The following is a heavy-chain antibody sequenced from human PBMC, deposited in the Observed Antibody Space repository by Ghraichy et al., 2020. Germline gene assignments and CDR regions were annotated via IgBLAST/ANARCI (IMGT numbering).Heavy chain of an antibody. Sequence: ASVKVSCKASGYTFIDYYMYWVRQAPGQGPEWMGWINPNSGGTKYAQKFQGRVTMTRDTSISTAYMELSRLRSDDTAVYYCARSFPGFIVVADYWGQGTLVTISS. D-gene: IGHD3-22*01. CDR1: GYTFIDYY. CDR3: ARSFPGFIVVADY. V-gene: IGHV1-2*02. J-gene: IGHJ4*02. CDR2: INPNSGGT.